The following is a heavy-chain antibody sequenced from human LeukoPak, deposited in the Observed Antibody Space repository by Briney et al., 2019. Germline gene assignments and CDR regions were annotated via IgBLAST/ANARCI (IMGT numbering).Heavy chain of an antibody. Sequence: ASVKVSCKVSGYTLTVLSMHWVRQTPGKGLEWMGGFDPEDDKIIYAQKFQGRVTMTEDTSTDTAYMELSSLRSEDTALYYCVRDSSGAFDIWGQGTMVTVSS. V-gene: IGHV1-24*01. CDR3: VRDSSGAFDI. J-gene: IGHJ3*02. D-gene: IGHD6-25*01. CDR2: FDPEDDKI. CDR1: GYTLTVLS.